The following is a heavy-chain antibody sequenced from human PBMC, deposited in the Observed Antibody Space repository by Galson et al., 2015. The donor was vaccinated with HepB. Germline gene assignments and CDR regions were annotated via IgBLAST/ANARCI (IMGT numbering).Heavy chain of an antibody. CDR2: ISSSSSYT. CDR3: ARDSLMDSSGWGVNFDL. V-gene: IGHV3-11*06. CDR1: GFTFSDYY. D-gene: IGHD3-22*01. Sequence: SLRLSCAASGFTFSDYYMSWIRQAPGKGLEWVSYISSSSSYTNYADSVKGRFTISRDNAKNSLYLQMNSLRAEDTAVYYCARDSLMDSSGWGVNFDLWGRGTLVTVSS. J-gene: IGHJ2*01.